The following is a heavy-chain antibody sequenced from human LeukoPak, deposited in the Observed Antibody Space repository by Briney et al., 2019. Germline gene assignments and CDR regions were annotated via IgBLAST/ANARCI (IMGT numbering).Heavy chain of an antibody. J-gene: IGHJ6*04. Sequence: ASVKVSCKVSGYTLTELSMHWVRQAPGKGLEWMGRFDPEDGETIYAQKFQGRVTMTEDTSTDTAYMELSSLRSEDTAVYYCATADNWNPTGGYGMDVWGKGTTVTVSS. V-gene: IGHV1-24*01. D-gene: IGHD1-1*01. CDR2: FDPEDGET. CDR1: GYTLTELS. CDR3: ATADNWNPTGGYGMDV.